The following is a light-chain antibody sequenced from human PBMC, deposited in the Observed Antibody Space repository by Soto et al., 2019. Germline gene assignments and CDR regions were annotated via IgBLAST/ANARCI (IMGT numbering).Light chain of an antibody. CDR2: AAS. J-gene: IGKJ1*01. Sequence: EIVMTQSPATLSVSPGERATLSCRASQSVNRNLAWYQQKPGQAPRLLISAASTRATGIPARFSGSGSETEFMLTISSLQSEDFAVYYCQQYNNWWTFGQGTKVEMK. V-gene: IGKV3-15*01. CDR3: QQYNNWWT. CDR1: QSVNRN.